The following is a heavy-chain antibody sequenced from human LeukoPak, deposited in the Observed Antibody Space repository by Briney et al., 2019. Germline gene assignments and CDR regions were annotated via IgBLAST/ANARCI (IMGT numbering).Heavy chain of an antibody. CDR2: IIPIFGTA. D-gene: IGHD3-10*01. V-gene: IGHV1-69*05. CDR1: GGTFSSYA. Sequence: SVKVSCKASGGTFSSYAISWVRQAPGQGLEWMGGIIPIFGTANYAQKFQGRVTITTDESTSTAYMELSSLRSEDTAVYYCASPTPPMTMVRGKYYYYYMDVWGKGTTVTVSS. CDR3: ASPTPPMTMVRGKYYYYYMDV. J-gene: IGHJ6*03.